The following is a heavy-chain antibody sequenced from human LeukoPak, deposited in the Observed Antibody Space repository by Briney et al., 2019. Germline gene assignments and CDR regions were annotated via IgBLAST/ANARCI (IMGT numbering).Heavy chain of an antibody. Sequence: GGSLRLSCVASGFTYRRYGMNWVRQAPGKGLEWVSAISSGSDYIYYADSVRGRFTISRDNARNTLYLQMNSLRAGDTAVYYCARDLSLGMSAGFDFLLQGSLATVSS. CDR2: ISSGSDYI. CDR1: GFTYRRYG. J-gene: IGHJ4*02. V-gene: IGHV3-21*01. CDR3: ARDLSLGMSAGFDF.